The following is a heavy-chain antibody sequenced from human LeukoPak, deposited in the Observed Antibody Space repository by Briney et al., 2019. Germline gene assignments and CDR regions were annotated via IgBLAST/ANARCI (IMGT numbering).Heavy chain of an antibody. J-gene: IGHJ3*02. Sequence: PGGSLRLSCAASGFTFNNYAMSWVRQAPGKGLEWVSAISGSDAGTYYADSVKGRFTISRDNAKNSLYLQLNSLRAEDTAVYYCARGGTSFDIWGQGTMVTVSS. CDR3: ARGGTSFDI. CDR2: ISGSDAGT. CDR1: GFTFNNYA. V-gene: IGHV3-23*01.